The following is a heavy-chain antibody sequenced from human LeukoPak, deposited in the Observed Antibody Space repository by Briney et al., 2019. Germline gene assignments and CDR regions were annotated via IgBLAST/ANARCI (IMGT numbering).Heavy chain of an antibody. CDR2: IYYSGST. CDR1: GGSTSSYY. CDR3: ATYHHSSGFDY. V-gene: IGHV4-59*08. D-gene: IGHD6-19*01. J-gene: IGHJ4*02. Sequence: PSETLSLTCTVSGGSTSSYYWSWIRQPPGKGLEWIGYIYYSGSTNYNPSLKSRVTISVDTSKNQFSLKLSSVTAADTAVYYCATYHHSSGFDYWGQGTLVTVSS.